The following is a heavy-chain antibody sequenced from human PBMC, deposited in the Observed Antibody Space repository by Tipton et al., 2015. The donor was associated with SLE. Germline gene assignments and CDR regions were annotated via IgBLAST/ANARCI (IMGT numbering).Heavy chain of an antibody. V-gene: IGHV3-33*06. CDR1: GFTFGRYG. J-gene: IGHJ4*02. Sequence: SLRLSCAASGFTFGRYGMHWVRQAPGKGLEWVAVIWYDGSNEYYEDSVKGRFTISRDSSRNTLYLQMNSLRAEDTAVYYCAKGGRLRSDLSSDYWGQGTLVTVSS. CDR2: IWYDGSNE. CDR3: AKGGRLRSDLSSDY. D-gene: IGHD1-26*01.